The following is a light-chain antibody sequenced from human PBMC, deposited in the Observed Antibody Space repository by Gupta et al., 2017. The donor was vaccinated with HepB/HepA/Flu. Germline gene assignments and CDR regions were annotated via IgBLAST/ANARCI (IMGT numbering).Light chain of an antibody. V-gene: IGLV1-40*01. CDR1: SSNIGAGYD. Sequence: QSVLTQPPSVSGAPGQRVTISCTGSSSNIGAGYDVHWYQQLPGTAPKLLIYGNSNRPSGVPDRFSGSKSDTSASLAITGLQAEDEADYYCQSYDSSLSGLVFGTGTKVTGL. CDR3: QSYDSSLSGLV. CDR2: GNS. J-gene: IGLJ1*01.